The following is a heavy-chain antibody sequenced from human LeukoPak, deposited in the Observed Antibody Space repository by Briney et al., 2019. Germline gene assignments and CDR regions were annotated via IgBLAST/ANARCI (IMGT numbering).Heavy chain of an antibody. CDR1: GGSISSNNYY. CDR2: IYYSGST. D-gene: IGHD2-15*01. V-gene: IGHV4-39*01. CDR3: ARWVYSSRYCSGGSCYDVRYYFDF. J-gene: IGHJ4*02. Sequence: SETLSLTCTVSGGSISSNNYYRGWIRQPPGKGLEWIGNIYYSGSTYYNPSLKNRVTISVDTSKSQFSLKLSSVTAADTAVYYCARWVYSSRYCSGGSCYDVRYYFDFWGQGTPVTVSS.